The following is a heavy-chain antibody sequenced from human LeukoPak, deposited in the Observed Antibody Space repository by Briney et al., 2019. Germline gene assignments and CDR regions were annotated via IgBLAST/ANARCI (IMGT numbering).Heavy chain of an antibody. CDR3: ARVFPAAARDNWFDP. CDR1: GGSFSGSY. V-gene: IGHV4-59*01. Sequence: SETLSLTCAVYGGSFSGSYWSWIRQPPGKGLEWIGYIYYSGSTNYNPSLKSRVTISVDTSKNQFSLKLSSVTAADTAVYYCARVFPAAARDNWFDPWGQGTPVTVSS. J-gene: IGHJ5*02. CDR2: IYYSGST. D-gene: IGHD6-13*01.